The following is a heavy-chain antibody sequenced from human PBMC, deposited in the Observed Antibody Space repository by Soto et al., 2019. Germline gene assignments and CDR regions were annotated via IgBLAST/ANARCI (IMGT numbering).Heavy chain of an antibody. CDR3: ARTYCDILTGYYYYMDV. D-gene: IGHD3-9*01. J-gene: IGHJ6*03. CDR1: GYTFTSYG. Sequence: ASVKVSCKASGYTFTSYGISWVRQAPGQGLEWMGWISAYNGNTNYAQKLQGRVTMTTDTSTSTAYMELRSLRSDDTAVYYCARTYCDILTGYYYYMDVWGKGTTVTVSS. CDR2: ISAYNGNT. V-gene: IGHV1-18*01.